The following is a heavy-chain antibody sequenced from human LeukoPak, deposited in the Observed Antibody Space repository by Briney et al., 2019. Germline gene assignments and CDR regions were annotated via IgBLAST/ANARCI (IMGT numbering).Heavy chain of an antibody. Sequence: ASVKVSCKASGYTFTSHAMHWVCQAPGRRLEWMGWINAGNGNTKYSQKFQGRVTITRDTSASTAYMELSSLRSEDTAVYYCAREQLGYCSGGSCSSIDYWGQGTLVTVSS. CDR1: GYTFTSHA. CDR3: AREQLGYCSGGSCSSIDY. CDR2: INAGNGNT. J-gene: IGHJ4*02. V-gene: IGHV1-3*01. D-gene: IGHD2-15*01.